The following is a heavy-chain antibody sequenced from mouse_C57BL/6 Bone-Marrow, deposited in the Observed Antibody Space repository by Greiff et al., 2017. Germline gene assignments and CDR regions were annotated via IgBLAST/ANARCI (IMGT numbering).Heavy chain of an antibody. J-gene: IGHJ1*03. CDR1: GYSITSGYY. CDR2: ISYDGSN. V-gene: IGHV3-6*01. Sequence: DVQLQESGPGLVKPSQSLSLTCSVTGYSITSGYYWNWIRQFPGNKLEWMGYISYDGSNNYNPSLKNRISITRDTSKNQFFLKLNSVTTEDTATYYCARDNYGSSISYWYFDVWGTGTTVTVSS. D-gene: IGHD1-1*01. CDR3: ARDNYGSSISYWYFDV.